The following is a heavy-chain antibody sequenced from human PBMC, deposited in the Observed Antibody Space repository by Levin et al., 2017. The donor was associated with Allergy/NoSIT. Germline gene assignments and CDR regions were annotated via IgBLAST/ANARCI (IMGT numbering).Heavy chain of an antibody. CDR3: ARRSEGSETLSSDY. CDR2: VSTTGDRT. D-gene: IGHD2/OR15-2a*01. V-gene: IGHV3-23*01. J-gene: IGHJ4*02. CDR1: GFTFSNSD. Sequence: LSLTCAASGFTFSNSDMRWVRQAPGKGLEWVSTVSTTGDRTYYADSVKGRFTVSRDNSKNTAYLLMSGLRVEDTAVYYCARRSEGSETLSSDYWGQGTLVTVSS.